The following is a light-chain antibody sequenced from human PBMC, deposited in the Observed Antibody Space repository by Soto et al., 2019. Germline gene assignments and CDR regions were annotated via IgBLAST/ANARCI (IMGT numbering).Light chain of an antibody. CDR2: AAS. J-gene: IGKJ1*01. CDR3: QQYNSYSRA. Sequence: DIHMTQSPSSLSASVGDRVTITCRASQSISSYLNWYQQKPGKAPKLLIYAASSLQGGVPSRFSGSRSGTEFTFTISSLQPDDFATYYCQQYNSYSRAFGQGTRWISN. V-gene: IGKV1-39*01. CDR1: QSISSY.